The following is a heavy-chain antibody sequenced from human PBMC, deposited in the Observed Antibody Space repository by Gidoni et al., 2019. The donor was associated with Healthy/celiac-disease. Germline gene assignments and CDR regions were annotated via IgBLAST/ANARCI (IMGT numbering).Heavy chain of an antibody. CDR2: ISSSGSTI. V-gene: IGHV3-48*03. CDR1: GFTFSSYE. D-gene: IGHD2-2*01. J-gene: IGHJ6*02. Sequence: EVQLVESGGGLVQPGGSLRLSCAAPGFTFSSYEMNWVRQAPGKGLEWVSYISSSGSTIYYADSVKGRFTISRDNAKNSLYLQMNSLRAEDTAVYYCARVKYCSSTSCYLVGGYYYGMDVWGQGTTVTVSS. CDR3: ARVKYCSSTSCYLVGGYYYGMDV.